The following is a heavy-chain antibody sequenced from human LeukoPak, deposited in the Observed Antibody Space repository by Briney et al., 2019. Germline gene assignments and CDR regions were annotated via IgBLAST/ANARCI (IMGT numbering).Heavy chain of an antibody. V-gene: IGHV1-69*05. D-gene: IGHD2-21*01. CDR3: ARARSFCGGDCYSSED. CDR1: GGTLSTYA. Sequence: GASVKVSCKASGGTLSTYAITWVRQAPGQGLEWMGGIIPISGTANYAQKFQGRVTIITDESTSTAYMELSSLRSEDTAVYYCARARSFCGGDCYSSEDWGQGTLVTVFS. J-gene: IGHJ4*02. CDR2: IIPISGTA.